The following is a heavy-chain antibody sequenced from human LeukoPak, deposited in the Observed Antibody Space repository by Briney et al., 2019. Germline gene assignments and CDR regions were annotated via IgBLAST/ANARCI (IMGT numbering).Heavy chain of an antibody. CDR2: ISSSSTYI. Sequence: GGSLRLSCAASGFTFSSYSMNWVRQAPGKGLEWVSSISSSSTYIYYADSMKGRFTISRDNTENSLYLQMNSLRAEDTAVYYCARGRPLGDYEWYFDYWGQGTLVTVSS. CDR1: GFTFSSYS. CDR3: ARGRPLGDYEWYFDY. D-gene: IGHD4-17*01. V-gene: IGHV3-21*01. J-gene: IGHJ4*02.